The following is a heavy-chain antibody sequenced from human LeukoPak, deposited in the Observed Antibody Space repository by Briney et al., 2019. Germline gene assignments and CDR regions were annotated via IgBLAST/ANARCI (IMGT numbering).Heavy chain of an antibody. J-gene: IGHJ3*02. CDR2: IYYSGST. Sequence: SETLSLICTVSGGSISSYYWSWIRQPPGKGLEWIGYIYYSGSTNYNPSLKSRVTISVDTSKNQFSLKLSSVTAADTAVYYCARASYGASAFDIWGQGTMVTASS. CDR3: ARASYGASAFDI. CDR1: GGSISSYY. V-gene: IGHV4-59*01. D-gene: IGHD4/OR15-4a*01.